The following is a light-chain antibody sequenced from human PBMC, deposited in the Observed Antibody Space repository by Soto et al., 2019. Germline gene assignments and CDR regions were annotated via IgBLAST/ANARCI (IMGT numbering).Light chain of an antibody. CDR3: QHYNNWPPWT. J-gene: IGKJ1*01. CDR2: GAS. Sequence: EIVMTQSPATLSVSPGERATLSCRASKSVGSNLAWYQQKPGQAPRPLIYGASTRAPGIPARFSGSGSGTEFTLTISSLQSEDFAVYYCQHYNNWPPWTFGQGTKVEIK. CDR1: KSVGSN. V-gene: IGKV3-15*01.